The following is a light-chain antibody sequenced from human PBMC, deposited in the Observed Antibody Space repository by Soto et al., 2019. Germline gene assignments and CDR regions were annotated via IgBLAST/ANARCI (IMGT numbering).Light chain of an antibody. CDR1: SSDVGGYNY. V-gene: IGLV2-14*01. Sequence: QFVLTQPASLSGSPGQSITISCTGTSSDVGGYNYVSWYQQHPGKAPKLMIYDVSNRPSGVSNRFSGSKSGNTASLTISGLQAEDEADYYCSSYTSSSTLDVFGTGTKVTVL. CDR3: SSYTSSSTLDV. CDR2: DVS. J-gene: IGLJ1*01.